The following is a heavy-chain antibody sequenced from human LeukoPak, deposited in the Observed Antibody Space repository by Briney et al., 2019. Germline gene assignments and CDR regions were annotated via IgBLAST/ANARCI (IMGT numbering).Heavy chain of an antibody. Sequence: ASVKVSCKASGYTFTSYYIHWVRQATGQGLEWMGWISAYNGNTNYAQKLQGRVTMTTDTSTSTAYMELRSLRSDDTAVYYCARVHSGRPLGFAAFDIWGQGTMVTVSS. D-gene: IGHD1-26*01. J-gene: IGHJ3*02. CDR1: GYTFTSYY. V-gene: IGHV1-18*04. CDR3: ARVHSGRPLGFAAFDI. CDR2: ISAYNGNT.